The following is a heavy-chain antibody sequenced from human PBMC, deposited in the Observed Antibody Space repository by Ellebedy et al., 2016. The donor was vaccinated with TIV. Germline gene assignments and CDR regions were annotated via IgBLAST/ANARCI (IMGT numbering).Heavy chain of an antibody. CDR1: GIPFSNYA. J-gene: IGHJ1*01. CDR3: ATDGGRWFDWDFQH. CDR2: ISYDGSNK. Sequence: GESLKISCAASGIPFSNYAMHWVRQTPGKGLEWVAVISYDGSNKYADSVKGRFTISRDNSKNTVFLQMNSLRAEDTAVYYCATDGGRWFDWDFQHWGQGSLVIVSA. V-gene: IGHV3-30-3*01. D-gene: IGHD3-9*01.